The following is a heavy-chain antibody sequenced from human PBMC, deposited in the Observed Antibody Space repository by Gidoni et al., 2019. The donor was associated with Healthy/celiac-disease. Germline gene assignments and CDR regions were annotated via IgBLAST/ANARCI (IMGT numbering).Heavy chain of an antibody. D-gene: IGHD2-2*01. CDR3: ARVLKVWAAAMRGMDV. CDR2: INHSGST. J-gene: IGHJ6*02. CDR1: GGSFSGYY. V-gene: IGHV4-34*01. Sequence: QVQLQQWCAGLLKPSETLSLTCAVYGGSFSGYYWSWIRQPPGKGLEWIGEINHSGSTNYNPSLKSRVTISVDTSKNQFSLKLSSVTAADTAVYYCARVLKVWAAAMRGMDVWGQGTTVTVSS.